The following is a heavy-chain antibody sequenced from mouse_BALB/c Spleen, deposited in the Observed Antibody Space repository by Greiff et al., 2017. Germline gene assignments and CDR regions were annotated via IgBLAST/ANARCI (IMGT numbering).Heavy chain of an antibody. V-gene: IGHV5-12-2*01. D-gene: IGHD2-14*01. J-gene: IGHJ2*01. Sequence: DVHLVESGGGLVQPGGSLKLSCAASGFPFSSYTMSWVRQTPEKRLEWVAYISNGGGSTYYPDTVKGRFTISRDNAKNTLYLQMSSLKSEDTAMYYCERRGYDGGHYFDYWGQGTTLTVSS. CDR2: ISNGGGST. CDR1: GFPFSSYT. CDR3: ERRGYDGGHYFDY.